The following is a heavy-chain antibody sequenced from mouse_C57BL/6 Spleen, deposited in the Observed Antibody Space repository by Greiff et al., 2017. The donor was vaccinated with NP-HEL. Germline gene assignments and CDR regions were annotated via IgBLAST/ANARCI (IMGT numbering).Heavy chain of an antibody. CDR1: GYAFSSSW. Sequence: VQLQQSGPELVKPGASVKISCKASGYAFSSSWMNWVKQRPGKGLEWIGRIYPGDGDTNYNGKFKGKATLTADKSSSTAYMQLSSLTSEDSAVYFCARWAYPLDYAMDYWGQGTSVTVSS. D-gene: IGHD2-10*01. J-gene: IGHJ4*01. CDR3: ARWAYPLDYAMDY. CDR2: IYPGDGDT. V-gene: IGHV1-82*01.